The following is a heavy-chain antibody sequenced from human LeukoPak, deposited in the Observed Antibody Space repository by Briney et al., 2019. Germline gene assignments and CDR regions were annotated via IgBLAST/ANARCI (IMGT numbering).Heavy chain of an antibody. CDR2: ISYDGSNK. CDR3: AKDEVGSGSLYYFDY. J-gene: IGHJ4*02. V-gene: IGHV3-30-3*01. CDR1: GFTFSSYA. D-gene: IGHD3-10*01. Sequence: GGSLRLSCAASGFTFSSYAMHWVRQAPGKGLEWVAIISYDGSNKYYADSVKGRFTISRDNSKNTLYLQMNSLRAEDTAVYYCAKDEVGSGSLYYFDYWGQGTLVTVSS.